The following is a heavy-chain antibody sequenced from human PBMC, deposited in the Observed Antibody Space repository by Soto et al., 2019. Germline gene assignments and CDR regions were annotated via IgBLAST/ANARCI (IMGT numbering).Heavy chain of an antibody. V-gene: IGHV4-59*08. CDR1: GGSISSYY. J-gene: IGHJ5*02. D-gene: IGHD6-13*01. CDR2: IYYSGST. Sequence: QVQLQESGPGLVKPSETLSLTCTVSGGSISSYYWSCIRQPPGKGLEWIGYIYYSGSTNYNPSLKSRVTISVFTSKNQFALTLSSVTAADTAVYYCARRGSSSWYESCFDPWGQGTLVTVSS. CDR3: ARRGSSSWYESCFDP.